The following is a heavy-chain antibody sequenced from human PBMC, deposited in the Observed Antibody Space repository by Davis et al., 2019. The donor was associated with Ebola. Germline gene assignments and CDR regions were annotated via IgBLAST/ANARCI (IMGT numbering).Heavy chain of an antibody. D-gene: IGHD2-8*01. Sequence: GESLKISCAVSGFNFSHYAMSWVRQAPGKGLEWVSVIYSGGSTYYADSVKGRFTISRDNAKNSLYLHLHSVRAEDTAIYYCAREIANGHHGMDVWGQGTTITVSS. CDR2: IYSGGST. CDR1: GFNFSHYA. V-gene: IGHV3-66*01. J-gene: IGHJ6*02. CDR3: AREIANGHHGMDV.